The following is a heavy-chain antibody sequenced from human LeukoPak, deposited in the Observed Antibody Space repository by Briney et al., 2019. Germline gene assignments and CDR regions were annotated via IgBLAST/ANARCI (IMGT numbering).Heavy chain of an antibody. CDR2: IYYSGST. Sequence: SETLSLTCTVSGGSISSYYWSWIRQPPGKGLGWIGYIYYSGSTNYNPSLKSRVTISVDTSKNQFSLKLSSVTAADTAVYYCARLLNDYGDYGHENWFDPWGQGTLVTVSS. CDR3: ARLLNDYGDYGHENWFDP. D-gene: IGHD4-17*01. J-gene: IGHJ5*02. CDR1: GGSISSYY. V-gene: IGHV4-59*08.